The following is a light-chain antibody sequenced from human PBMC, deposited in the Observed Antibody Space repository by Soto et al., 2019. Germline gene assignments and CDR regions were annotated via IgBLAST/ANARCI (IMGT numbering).Light chain of an antibody. V-gene: IGLV2-14*01. CDR1: SSDVGDYDF. Sequence: QSALTQPAAVSGSPGQSITISCTGSSSDVGDYDFVSWYQQHPGKAHKLIIYEFSDRPSGVSNRFSGSKSGNTASLTISGLQAEDDAHYYCSSFTSTSTLVVFGGGTKLTVL. CDR3: SSFTSTSTLVV. J-gene: IGLJ2*01. CDR2: EFS.